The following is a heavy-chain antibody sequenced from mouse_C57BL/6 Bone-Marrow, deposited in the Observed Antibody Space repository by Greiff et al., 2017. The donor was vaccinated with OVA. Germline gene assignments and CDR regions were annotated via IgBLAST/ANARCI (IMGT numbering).Heavy chain of an antibody. CDR2: ISSGGSYT. CDR1: GFTFSSYG. V-gene: IGHV5-6*01. J-gene: IGHJ1*03. D-gene: IGHD1-1*01. Sequence: EVQRVESGGDLVKPGGSLKLSCAASGFTFSSYGMSWVRQTPDQRLEWVATISSGGSYTYYPDSVKGRFTISRDNAKNTLYLQMSSLKSEDTAMYYCAAHYYGSSYGYFDVWGTGTTVTVSS. CDR3: AAHYYGSSYGYFDV.